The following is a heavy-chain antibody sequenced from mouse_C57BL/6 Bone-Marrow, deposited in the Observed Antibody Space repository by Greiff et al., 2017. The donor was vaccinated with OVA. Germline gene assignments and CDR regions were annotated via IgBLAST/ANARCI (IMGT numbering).Heavy chain of an antibody. J-gene: IGHJ4*01. CDR1: GFTFSSYT. CDR3: ARHYDYDHYYAMDY. V-gene: IGHV5-9*01. D-gene: IGHD2-4*01. CDR2: ISGGGNT. Sequence: EVQLQESGGGLVKPGGSLKLSCAASGFTFSSYTMSWVRQTPEKRLEWVATISGGGNTYYPDSVKGRFTISRDNAKNTLYLQMSSLRSEDTALYYCARHYDYDHYYAMDYWGQGTSVTVSS.